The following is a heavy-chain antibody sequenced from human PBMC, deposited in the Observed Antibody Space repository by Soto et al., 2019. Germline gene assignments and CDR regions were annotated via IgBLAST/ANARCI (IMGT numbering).Heavy chain of an antibody. V-gene: IGHV1-69*01. CDR1: GGTSNRFA. D-gene: IGHD3-16*01. Sequence: QVQLVQSGTEVKKPGSSVRVSCKASGGTSNRFAFSWVRQAPGQGWQWMGGSIPIFGTANYAPRCQRRATITADESTRTGYMALSGLRSDETATYYCATGRGRGGFDSWGQGKQDLVSS. CDR3: ATGRGRGGFDS. CDR2: SIPIFGTA. J-gene: IGHJ4*02.